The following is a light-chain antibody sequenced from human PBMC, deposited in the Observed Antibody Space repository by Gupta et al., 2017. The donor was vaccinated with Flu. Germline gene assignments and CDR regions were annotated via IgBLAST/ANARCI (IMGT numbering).Light chain of an antibody. V-gene: IGLV2-14*01. Sequence: QSALTLPPSLSASPGQSTTPSRTLPSSEIGSYNNVSWYQQHPGKAPKLMIYEVSKRPSGVSSRFSGSKSGNTASLTISGLQAEDEADYYCSSYAGSSAHYVFGAGTKVTVL. CDR2: EVS. J-gene: IGLJ1*01. CDR3: SSYAGSSAHYV. CDR1: SSEIGSYNN.